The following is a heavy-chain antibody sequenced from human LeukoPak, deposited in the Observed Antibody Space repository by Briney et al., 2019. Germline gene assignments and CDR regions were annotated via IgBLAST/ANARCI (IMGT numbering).Heavy chain of an antibody. CDR3: ARGGIYGDLSDY. CDR2: INPNSDYT. Sequence: ASVRVSCKASGYTFTDYYIHWVRQAPGQGLEWMGWINPNSDYTFYAQKLQGRVTMTTDTSTSTAYMELRSLRSDDTAVYYCARGGIYGDLSDYWGQGTLVTVSS. D-gene: IGHD4-17*01. CDR1: GYTFTDYY. J-gene: IGHJ4*02. V-gene: IGHV1-18*04.